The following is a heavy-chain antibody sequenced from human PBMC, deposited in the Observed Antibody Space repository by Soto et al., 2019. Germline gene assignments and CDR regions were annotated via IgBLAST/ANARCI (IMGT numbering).Heavy chain of an antibody. Sequence: SETLSLTCAVYGGSFSGYYWSWIRQPPGKGLEWIGEINHSGSTNYNPSLKSRVTISVETSKNQFSLKLSSVTAADTAVYYCARVRITMVLGAPGWFDAWGQGPLVTVSS. CDR1: GGSFSGYY. CDR2: INHSGST. D-gene: IGHD3-10*01. J-gene: IGHJ5*02. V-gene: IGHV4-34*01. CDR3: ARVRITMVLGAPGWFDA.